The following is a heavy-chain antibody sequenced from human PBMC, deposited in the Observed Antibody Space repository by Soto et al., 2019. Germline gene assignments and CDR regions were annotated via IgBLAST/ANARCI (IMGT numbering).Heavy chain of an antibody. J-gene: IGHJ4*02. D-gene: IGHD2-15*01. CDR3: ARRWGSAADY. CDR1: GGSISSYY. V-gene: IGHV4-59*08. Sequence: QVQLQESGPGLVKPSETLSLTGTVSGGSISSYYWSWIRQPPGKGLEWIGYIYYSGSTNYNPSLKSRVTISVDTSKNQFSLKLSSVTAADTAVYYCARRWGSAADYWGQGTLVTVSS. CDR2: IYYSGST.